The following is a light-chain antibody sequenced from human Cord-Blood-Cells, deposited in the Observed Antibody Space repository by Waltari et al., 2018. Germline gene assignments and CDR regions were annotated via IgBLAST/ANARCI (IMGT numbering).Light chain of an antibody. J-gene: IGLJ3*02. V-gene: IGLV3-19*01. CDR2: GKN. Sequence: SSELTQDPAVSVALGQTVRITCQGDSLRSYYASWYQQKPGQAPVLVIYGKNNRPSGILGGLSCSSSGNTASVTITGAQEEGESDYYCNSRDSSGNHLVFGGGTKLTVL. CDR3: NSRDSSGNHLV. CDR1: SLRSYY.